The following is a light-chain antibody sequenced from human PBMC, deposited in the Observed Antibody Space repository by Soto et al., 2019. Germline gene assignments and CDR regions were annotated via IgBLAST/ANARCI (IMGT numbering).Light chain of an antibody. J-gene: IGLJ2*01. Sequence: QSALTQPASVSGSPGQSITISCTGTSSDVGTYNYVSWYQQHPGKAPKLMIYDVSNRPSGVSNRFSGSKSGNTASLTISGLQAEDEADYYCCSHTGSTVVFGGGTKLTVL. CDR3: CSHTGSTVV. CDR1: SSDVGTYNY. CDR2: DVS. V-gene: IGLV2-14*01.